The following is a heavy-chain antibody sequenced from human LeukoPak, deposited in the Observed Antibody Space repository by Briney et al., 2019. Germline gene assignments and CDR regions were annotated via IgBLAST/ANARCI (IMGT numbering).Heavy chain of an antibody. V-gene: IGHV4-39*07. CDR2: IYYSGST. CDR1: GGSISSSSYY. D-gene: IGHD6-19*01. Sequence: PSETLSLTCTVSGGSISSSSYYWGWIRQPPGKGLEWIGSIYYSGSTYYNPSLKSRVTISVDTSKNQFSLKLSSVTAADTAVYYCASGWYRGGDYWGQGTLVTVSS. J-gene: IGHJ4*02. CDR3: ASGWYRGGDY.